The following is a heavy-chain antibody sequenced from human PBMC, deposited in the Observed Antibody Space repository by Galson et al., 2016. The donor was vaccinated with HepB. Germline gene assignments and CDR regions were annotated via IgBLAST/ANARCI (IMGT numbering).Heavy chain of an antibody. J-gene: IGHJ6*02. CDR2: ITGTGSYI. CDR1: GFTFNTYS. V-gene: IGHV3-21*01. CDR3: ARDFSPQSYDFWSGYYWYNDGIDV. D-gene: IGHD3-3*01. Sequence: SLRLSCAASGFTFNTYSMNWVRQAPGKGLEWVSSITGTGSYILSADSVKGRFTLSRDNTKNSLYLQMNSLRAEETGVYYCARDFSPQSYDFWSGYYWYNDGIDVWGQGTTVTVSS.